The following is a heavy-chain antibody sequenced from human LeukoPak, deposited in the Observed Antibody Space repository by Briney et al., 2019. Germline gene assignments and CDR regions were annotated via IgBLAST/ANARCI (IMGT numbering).Heavy chain of an antibody. CDR2: INHSGST. CDR3: ARGAYYSGYYYESRFYFDY. J-gene: IGHJ4*02. Sequence: PSETLSLTCTVSGGSISSGSYYWSWIRQPPGKGLEWIGEINHSGSTNYNPSLKSRVTISVDTSKNQFSLKLSSVTAADTAVYYCARGAYYSGYYYESRFYFDYWGQGTLVTVSS. D-gene: IGHD3-22*01. CDR1: GGSISSGSYY. V-gene: IGHV4-39*07.